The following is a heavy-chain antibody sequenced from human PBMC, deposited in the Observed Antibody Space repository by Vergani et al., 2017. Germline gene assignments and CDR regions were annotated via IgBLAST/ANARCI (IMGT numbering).Heavy chain of an antibody. D-gene: IGHD4-17*01. CDR3: ARHDGRDDYGDPWGRWFDP. V-gene: IGHV4-39*01. CDR2: IYDNEIT. CDR1: GASISSRSSY. J-gene: IGHJ5*02. Sequence: LQLHESGPGLVKPSETLSLTCSVSGASISSRSSYWGWVRQLPGKGLEWIGSIYDNEITYYNPSLKSRVPISVDTSKNPFSPKFRSVTGADTAVYFCARHDGRDDYGDPWGRWFDPWGQGTPVTVSS.